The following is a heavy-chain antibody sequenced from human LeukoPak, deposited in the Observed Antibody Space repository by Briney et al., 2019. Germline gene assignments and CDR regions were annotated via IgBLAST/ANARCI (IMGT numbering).Heavy chain of an antibody. Sequence: SETLSLTCAVYGGSFSGYYWIWIRQPPGKGLEWIGEINHSGSTNYNPSLKSRVTISVDTSKNQFSLKLSSVTAADTAVYYCARGDYGDYDYWGQGTLVTVSS. J-gene: IGHJ4*02. CDR2: INHSGST. V-gene: IGHV4-34*01. CDR3: ARGDYGDYDY. CDR1: GGSFSGYY. D-gene: IGHD4-17*01.